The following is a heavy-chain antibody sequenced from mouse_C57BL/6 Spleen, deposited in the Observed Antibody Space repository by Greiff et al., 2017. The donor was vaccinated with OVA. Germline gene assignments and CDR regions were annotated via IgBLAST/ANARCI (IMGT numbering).Heavy chain of an antibody. CDR2: INPNNGGT. Sequence: EVQLQQSGPELVKPGASVKISCKASGYTFTDYYMNWVKQSHGKSLEWIGDINPNNGGTSYNQKFKGKATLTVDKSSSTAYMELRSLTSEDSAVYYCARYDTVVSFDYWGQGTTLTVSS. J-gene: IGHJ2*01. V-gene: IGHV1-26*01. CDR1: GYTFTDYY. D-gene: IGHD1-1*01. CDR3: ARYDTVVSFDY.